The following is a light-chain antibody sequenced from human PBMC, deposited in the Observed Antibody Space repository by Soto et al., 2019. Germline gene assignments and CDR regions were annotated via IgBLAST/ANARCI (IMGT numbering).Light chain of an antibody. V-gene: IGLV2-14*01. CDR1: TSDVGGYNF. CDR3: CSYTASSTPWV. J-gene: IGLJ3*02. Sequence: QSVLTQPASVSGSPGQSITISCTGTTSDVGGYNFVSWYQHHPGKAPKLMIYEVSNRPSGVSNRFSGSKSGSMASLTISGLQPEDEADYYCCSYTASSTPWVFGGGTKLTVL. CDR2: EVS.